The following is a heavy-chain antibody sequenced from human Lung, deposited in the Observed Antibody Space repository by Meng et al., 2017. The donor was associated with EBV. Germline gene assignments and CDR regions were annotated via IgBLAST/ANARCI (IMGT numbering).Heavy chain of an antibody. D-gene: IGHD3-10*01. CDR2: IYYSGST. CDR3: ARQSGYFDY. CDR1: GGSISSYY. V-gene: IGHV4-59*08. Sequence: QVQLKESGPGLVKPSETLSLTFTVSGGSISSYYWSWIRQPPGKGLEWIGHIYYSGSTNYNPSLKSRVTISVDTSKNQFSLKLSSVTATDTAVYYCARQSGYFDYWGQGTLVTVSS. J-gene: IGHJ4*02.